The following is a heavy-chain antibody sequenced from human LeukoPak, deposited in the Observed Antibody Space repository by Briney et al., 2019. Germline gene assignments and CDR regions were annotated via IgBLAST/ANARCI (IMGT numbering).Heavy chain of an antibody. V-gene: IGHV3-30*02. D-gene: IGHD3-10*01. Sequence: GSLKLSCAASGFTLRKYGFHWVRQAPSQGLEWVAFIRYDGSDTYYADSVKGRFIISRDNSKSSLYLEMNSLRDDDTALYFCTKDALARDFDLRGRGTLVAVSS. CDR2: IRYDGSDT. J-gene: IGHJ2*01. CDR1: GFTLRKYG. CDR3: TKDALARDFDL.